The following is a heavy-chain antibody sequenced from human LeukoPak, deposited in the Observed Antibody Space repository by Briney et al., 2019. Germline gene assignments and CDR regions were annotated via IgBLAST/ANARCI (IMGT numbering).Heavy chain of an antibody. CDR1: EFSLINAW. CDR3: TTVIMGTPKDDY. Sequence: GGSLRLSCAASEFSLINAWMSWVRQAPGKGLEWVGRIRSEADGGTLDYAALVKGGFTISRDASKNTLYLQMNSLKTEDTAVYYCTTVIMGTPKDDYWGQGTLVTVSS. D-gene: IGHD4-23*01. V-gene: IGHV3-15*01. J-gene: IGHJ4*02. CDR2: IRSEADGGTL.